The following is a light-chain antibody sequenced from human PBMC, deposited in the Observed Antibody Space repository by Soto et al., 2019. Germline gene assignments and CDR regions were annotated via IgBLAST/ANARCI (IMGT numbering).Light chain of an antibody. J-gene: IGKJ3*01. V-gene: IGKV3-20*01. Sequence: EIVLTQSTGTLSLSPGDRATLSCRASQSVSTNYLAWYQQSLGQAPRLLIYGASSRATGIPDRFSGNGSGTDFTLTISRLEPEDFAVYYCHQYGSTPFTFGPGTKVDIK. CDR3: HQYGSTPFT. CDR1: QSVSTNY. CDR2: GAS.